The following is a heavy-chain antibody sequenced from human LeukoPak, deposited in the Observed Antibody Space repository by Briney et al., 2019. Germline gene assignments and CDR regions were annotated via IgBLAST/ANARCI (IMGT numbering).Heavy chain of an antibody. V-gene: IGHV1-2*02. CDR1: GYTFTGYY. J-gene: IGHJ4*02. Sequence: ASVKVSCKAPGYTFTGYYIHWVRQAPGQGLEWMGWINPNSGGSNYAQKFQGRVTMTRDTSISTAYMELSRLRSDDTAVYYCAKVGETDNIGYWGQGTLVTVYS. CDR2: INPNSGGS. CDR3: AKVGETDNIGY. D-gene: IGHD2-21*01.